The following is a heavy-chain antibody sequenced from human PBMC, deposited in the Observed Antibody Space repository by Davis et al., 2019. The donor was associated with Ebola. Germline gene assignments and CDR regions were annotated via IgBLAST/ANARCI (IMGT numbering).Heavy chain of an antibody. J-gene: IGHJ6*02. CDR3: AKGGSSSPYYYGMDV. V-gene: IGHV3-23*01. D-gene: IGHD6-13*01. Sequence: GESLKISCVASGFTFSSYAMSWVRQAPGKGLEWVSSISGSAGNIYYADSVKGRFTISRDNSKNTHYLQMNSVRVEDTALYYCAKGGSSSPYYYGMDVWGQGATVTVSS. CDR2: ISGSAGNI. CDR1: GFTFSSYA.